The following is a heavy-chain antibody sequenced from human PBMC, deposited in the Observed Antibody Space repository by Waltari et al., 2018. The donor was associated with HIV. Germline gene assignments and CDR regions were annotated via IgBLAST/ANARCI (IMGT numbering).Heavy chain of an antibody. CDR3: ARLGSGYPLDY. Sequence: QLQLQESGPGLVKPSETLSLTCTVSGDSISSSNYYWGWVRPPPGKGLEWIGTIHYSGNTYYNPSVKSRVTISVDTSKNQFSLKLSSVTAADTAVYYCARLGSGYPLDYWGQGTLVTVSS. CDR2: IHYSGNT. CDR1: GDSISSSNYY. V-gene: IGHV4-39*01. D-gene: IGHD3-22*01. J-gene: IGHJ4*02.